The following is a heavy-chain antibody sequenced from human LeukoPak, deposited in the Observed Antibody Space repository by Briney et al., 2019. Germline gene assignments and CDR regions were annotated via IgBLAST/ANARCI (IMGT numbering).Heavy chain of an antibody. Sequence: ASVKVSCKTSGYTFTSYDINWVRQATGQGLEWMGGMDGSSGKTAYAQKFLGRVTITRNTSISTAYMDLSSLTSEDTAVYYCARLYYYASSGYDALDIWGQGTMVTVSS. CDR3: ARLYYYASSGYDALDI. D-gene: IGHD3-22*01. V-gene: IGHV1-8*01. CDR1: GYTFTSYD. CDR2: MDGSSGKT. J-gene: IGHJ3*02.